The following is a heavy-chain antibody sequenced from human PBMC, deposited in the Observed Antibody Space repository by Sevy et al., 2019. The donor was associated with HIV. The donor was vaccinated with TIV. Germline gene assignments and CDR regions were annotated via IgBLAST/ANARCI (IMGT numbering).Heavy chain of an antibody. CDR2: VYPNSGGT. CDR1: GYTFTAYH. V-gene: IGHV1-2*02. CDR3: SRETWYFAN. Sequence: ASVKGSCKASGYTFTAYHMHWIRQAPGQGLEWMGWVYPNSGGTEYAQKFQGRVTMTTDTSINTAYLELSGLRSDDTAMYYCSRETWYFANWGQGTLVTVSS. D-gene: IGHD6-13*01. J-gene: IGHJ4*02.